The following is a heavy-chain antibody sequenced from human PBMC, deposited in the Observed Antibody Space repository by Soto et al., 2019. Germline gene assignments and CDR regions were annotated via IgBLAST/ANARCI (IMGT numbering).Heavy chain of an antibody. J-gene: IGHJ5*02. CDR1: GLTFSSYA. CDR2: ISGSGGST. CDR3: TRDWVDYYGSGNYYPRFDP. V-gene: IGHV3-23*01. D-gene: IGHD3-10*01. Sequence: PGGSLRLSCAASGLTFSSYALSWVRQAPGKGLEWVSAISGSGGSTYYADSVKGRFTISRDNTQNTLFMQMTGVTDDDTAVYDCTRDWVDYYGSGNYYPRFDPLGQGILVTVSS.